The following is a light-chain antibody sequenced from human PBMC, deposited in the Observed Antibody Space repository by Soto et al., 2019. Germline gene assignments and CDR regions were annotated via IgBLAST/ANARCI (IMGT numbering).Light chain of an antibody. J-gene: IGKJ2*01. V-gene: IGKV1-39*01. CDR3: QQSYSTRLMYT. CDR1: QSISSY. CDR2: AAS. Sequence: DIPMTQSPSSLSASVGDSVTITCRASQSISSYLNWYQQKPGKAPKLLIYAASSLQSGVPSRFSGSGSGTDFTLTISSLQPEDFATYYCQQSYSTRLMYTFGQGTKLEIK.